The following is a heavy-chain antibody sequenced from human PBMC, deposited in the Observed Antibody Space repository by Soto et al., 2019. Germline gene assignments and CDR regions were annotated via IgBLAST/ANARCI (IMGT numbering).Heavy chain of an antibody. J-gene: IGHJ4*02. V-gene: IGHV3-49*03. Sequence: GGSLRLSCTASGFTFGDYDMSWFRQAPGKGLEWVGFIRRKTYGGTTEYAASVNGRFTISRDDSKSIAYLQMNSLKTEDTVLYYCSRGKGSYDSSVDYWGQGTLVTVSS. CDR2: IRRKTYGGTT. CDR1: GFTFGDYD. D-gene: IGHD3-22*01. CDR3: SRGKGSYDSSVDY.